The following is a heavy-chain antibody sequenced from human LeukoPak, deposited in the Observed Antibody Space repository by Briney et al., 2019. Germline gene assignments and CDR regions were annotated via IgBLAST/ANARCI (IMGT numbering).Heavy chain of an antibody. J-gene: IGHJ6*03. CDR2: IYYSGST. CDR1: GFTISSSSYN. D-gene: IGHD6-19*01. CDR3: ARHVKPYSSGWYYYYYYMDV. V-gene: IGHV4-39*01. Sequence: PSETLSLTCTVSGFTISSSSYNWGWMPQPPGQGLEWVGSIYYSGSTYYDPSLKSRVTISVDTSKNQFSLKLSSVTAADTAVYYCARHVKPYSSGWYYYYYYMDVWGKGTTVTVSS.